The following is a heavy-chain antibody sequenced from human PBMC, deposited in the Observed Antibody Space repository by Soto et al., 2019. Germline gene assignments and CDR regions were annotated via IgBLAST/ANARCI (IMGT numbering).Heavy chain of an antibody. J-gene: IGHJ4*02. V-gene: IGHV3-15*07. Sequence: EVQLVESGGGLVRPGESLRLSCAASGFTLTSAWINWVRQAPGKGLEWAGRIKSKTAGGTVDYGAPVKGRFTISRDDSKNTAYLQMNSLRNEDTAVYYCTAAERGGSYYSEYWGQGTLVTVSS. CDR3: TAAERGGSYYSEY. CDR2: IKSKTAGGTV. CDR1: GFTLTSAW. D-gene: IGHD1-26*01.